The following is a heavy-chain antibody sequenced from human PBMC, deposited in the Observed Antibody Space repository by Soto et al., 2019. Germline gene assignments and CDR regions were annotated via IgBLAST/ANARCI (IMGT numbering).Heavy chain of an antibody. CDR3: AKDMGPGCGSTSCWLDY. Sequence: GGSLRLSCAASGFTFDDYTMHWVRQAPGKGLEWVSLISWDGGSTYYADSVKGRFTISRDNSKNSLYLQMNSLRTEDTALYYCAKDMGPGCGSTSCWLDYWGQGTLVTVSS. J-gene: IGHJ4*02. V-gene: IGHV3-43*01. CDR2: ISWDGGST. CDR1: GFTFDDYT. D-gene: IGHD2-2*01.